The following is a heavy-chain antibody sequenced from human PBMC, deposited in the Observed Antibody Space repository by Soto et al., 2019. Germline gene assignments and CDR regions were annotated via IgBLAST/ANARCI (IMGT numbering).Heavy chain of an antibody. CDR1: GGSISSGDYY. Sequence: PSETLSLTCTVSGGSISSGDYYWSWIRQPPGKGLEWIGYIYYSGSTYYNPSLKSRVTISVDTSKNQFSLKLSSVTAADTAVYYCARDASHLGTNQADYWGQGTLVTVSS. CDR3: ARDASHLGTNQADY. J-gene: IGHJ4*02. CDR2: IYYSGST. V-gene: IGHV4-30-4*01. D-gene: IGHD2-2*01.